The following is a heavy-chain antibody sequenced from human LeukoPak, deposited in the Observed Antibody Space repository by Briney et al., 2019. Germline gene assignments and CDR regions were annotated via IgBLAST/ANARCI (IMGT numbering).Heavy chain of an antibody. V-gene: IGHV4-34*01. Sequence: SETLSLTCAVYGGSFSGYYWSWIRQPPGKGLEWIGEINHSGSTNYNPSLKSRVTISVDTSKNQFSLKLSSVTAADTAVYYCARGSCSGGSCYLGPGAFDIWGQGTMVTVSS. CDR3: ARGSCSGGSCYLGPGAFDI. CDR1: GGSFSGYY. D-gene: IGHD2-15*01. J-gene: IGHJ3*02. CDR2: INHSGST.